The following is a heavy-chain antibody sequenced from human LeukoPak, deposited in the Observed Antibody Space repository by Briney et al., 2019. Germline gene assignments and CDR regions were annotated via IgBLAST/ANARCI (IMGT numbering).Heavy chain of an antibody. Sequence: ASVKVSCKASGYTFTGYYMHWVRQAPGQGLEWVGWINPNSGGTNYAQKFQGRVTMTRDTSISTAYMELSRLRSDDTAVYYCAREGYCSSTSCYGGSDYFDYWGQGTLVTVSS. CDR1: GYTFTGYY. CDR3: AREGYCSSTSCYGGSDYFDY. D-gene: IGHD2-2*01. CDR2: INPNSGGT. J-gene: IGHJ4*02. V-gene: IGHV1-2*02.